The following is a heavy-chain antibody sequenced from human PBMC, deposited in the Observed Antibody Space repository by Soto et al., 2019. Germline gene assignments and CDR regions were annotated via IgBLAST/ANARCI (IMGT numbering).Heavy chain of an antibody. CDR2: IYHGGTT. D-gene: IGHD3-3*01. V-gene: IGHV4-4*02. J-gene: IGHJ4*02. Sequence: QVQLQESGPGLVKPSGTLSLTCAVSGGSISSSYWWNWVRQTPRGGLEWIGKIYHGGTTNYNPSLKNRVTISVDKSKTHFSLKLTSVTAADTAVYYCVSSLNYDFWRDGGRHFYFDYWGRGILATVSS. CDR1: GGSISSSYW. CDR3: VSSLNYDFWRDGGRHFYFDY.